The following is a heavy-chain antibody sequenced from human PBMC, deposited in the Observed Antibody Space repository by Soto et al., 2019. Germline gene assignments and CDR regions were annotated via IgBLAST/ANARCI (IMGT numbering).Heavy chain of an antibody. D-gene: IGHD2-15*01. CDR1: GGTFSSYA. Sequence: SVKVSCKASGGTFSSYAISWVRQAPGQGLEWMGGIIPLFGTANYAQEFQGRVTITADESTSTAYMELSSLRSEDTAVYYCARDAPYCSGGSCYSGLGWFDPWGQGTLVTVSS. CDR2: IIPLFGTA. V-gene: IGHV1-69*13. CDR3: ARDAPYCSGGSCYSGLGWFDP. J-gene: IGHJ5*02.